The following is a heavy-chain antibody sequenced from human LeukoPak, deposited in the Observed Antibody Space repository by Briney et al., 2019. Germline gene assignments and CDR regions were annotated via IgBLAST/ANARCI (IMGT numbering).Heavy chain of an antibody. CDR1: GFTFISDG. J-gene: IGHJ4*02. CDR2: ISGSGGST. CDR3: AKDWDFDWLSPPDY. V-gene: IGHV3-23*01. D-gene: IGHD3-9*01. Sequence: GGSLRLSCAASGFTFISDGMSWVRQAPGKGLEGVSAISGSGGSTYYADSVKGRFTIFRDNSKNTLYLQMNSLRAEDTAVYYCAKDWDFDWLSPPDYWGQGTLVTVSS.